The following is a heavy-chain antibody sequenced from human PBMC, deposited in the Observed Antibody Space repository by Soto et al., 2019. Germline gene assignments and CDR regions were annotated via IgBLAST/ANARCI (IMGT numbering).Heavy chain of an antibody. Sequence: QTLSLTCAISGDSVSNNGAAWNWIRQSPSGGLEWLGRTYYRSKWFNDYAVSVKSRITISPDTSKNQFSLKLSSVTAADTAVYYCARRAIAAAGNEPYFDYWGQGTLVTVSS. J-gene: IGHJ4*02. V-gene: IGHV6-1*01. CDR3: ARRAIAAAGNEPYFDY. CDR1: GDSVSNNGAA. CDR2: TYYRSKWFN. D-gene: IGHD6-13*01.